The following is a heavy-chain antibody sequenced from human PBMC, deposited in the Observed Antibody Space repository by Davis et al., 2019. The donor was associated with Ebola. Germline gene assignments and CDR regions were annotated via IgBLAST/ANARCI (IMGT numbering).Heavy chain of an antibody. Sequence: ASVKVSCKASGYTFTGYYMHWVRQAPGQGLEWMGWINPNSGGTNYAQKLQGRVTMTTDTSTSTAYMELRSLRSDDTAVYYCARARRYCSGGSCYYYYGMDVWGQGTTVTVSS. J-gene: IGHJ6*02. CDR1: GYTFTGYY. V-gene: IGHV1-2*02. CDR3: ARARRYCSGGSCYYYYGMDV. CDR2: INPNSGGT. D-gene: IGHD2-15*01.